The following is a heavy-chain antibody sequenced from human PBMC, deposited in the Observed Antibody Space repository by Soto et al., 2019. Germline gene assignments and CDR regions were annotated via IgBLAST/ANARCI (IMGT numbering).Heavy chain of an antibody. V-gene: IGHV2-5*02. CDR3: AHRRPSAAFDY. Sequence: QITLKESGPTLVKPTQTLTLTCSFSGFSLSTSGVGGGWIRQPPGKALEWLAVIYWDDDKRYSPSLKSRLTITKDTSKNQVVLIMTNMDPVDTATYHCAHRRPSAAFDYWGQGTLVTVSS. D-gene: IGHD2-15*01. CDR2: IYWDDDK. CDR1: GFSLSTSGVG. J-gene: IGHJ4*02.